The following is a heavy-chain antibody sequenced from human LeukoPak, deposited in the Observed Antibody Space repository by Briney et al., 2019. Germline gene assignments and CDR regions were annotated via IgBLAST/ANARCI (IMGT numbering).Heavy chain of an antibody. CDR3: AKEERKDFYYFDY. CDR2: IIPIFGTA. V-gene: IGHV1-69*06. J-gene: IGHJ4*02. Sequence: SVKVSCKASGYTFTDYYIHWVRQAPGQGLEWMGGIIPIFGTANYAQKFQGRVTITADKSTSTAYMELSSLRSEDTAVYYCAKEERKDFYYFDYWGQGTLVTVSS. CDR1: GYTFTDYY. D-gene: IGHD1-1*01.